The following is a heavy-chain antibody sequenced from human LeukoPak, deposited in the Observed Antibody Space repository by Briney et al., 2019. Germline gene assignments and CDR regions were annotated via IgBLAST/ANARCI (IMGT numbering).Heavy chain of an antibody. CDR3: AKDERALLLWFGELFDY. Sequence: PGGSLRLSCAVSGFTFSSYGIHWVRQAPGKGLEWVAFIRYDGSNKYYADSVKGRFTISRDNSKNTLYLQMNSLRAEDTAVYYCAKDERALLLWFGELFDYWGQGTLVTVSS. V-gene: IGHV3-30*02. D-gene: IGHD3-10*01. CDR2: IRYDGSNK. J-gene: IGHJ4*02. CDR1: GFTFSSYG.